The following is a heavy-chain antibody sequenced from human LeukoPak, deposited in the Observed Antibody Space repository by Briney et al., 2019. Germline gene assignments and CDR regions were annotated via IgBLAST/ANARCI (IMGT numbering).Heavy chain of an antibody. CDR1: GYTFTVYY. CDR3: ARDIAVADY. Sequence: ASVTVPFKSSGYTFTVYYMHWVRQAPGQGLEWMGWINPNSGGTNYAQKFQGRVTMTRDTSISTAYMELSRLRSDDTAVYYCARDIAVADYWGQGTLVTVSS. D-gene: IGHD6-19*01. CDR2: INPNSGGT. J-gene: IGHJ4*02. V-gene: IGHV1-2*02.